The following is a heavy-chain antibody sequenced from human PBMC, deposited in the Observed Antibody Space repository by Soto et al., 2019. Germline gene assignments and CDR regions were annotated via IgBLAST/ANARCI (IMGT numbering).Heavy chain of an antibody. CDR1: GYTFTSYA. CDR3: AREGWEQWHTFDY. D-gene: IGHD6-19*01. Sequence: ASVKVSCKASGYTFTSYAMHWVRQAPGQRLEWMGWINAGNGNTKYSQNFQGRVTITRDTSASTAYMELSSLRSEDTAVNYCAREGWEQWHTFDYWGRGTLVTVSS. CDR2: INAGNGNT. V-gene: IGHV1-3*01. J-gene: IGHJ4*02.